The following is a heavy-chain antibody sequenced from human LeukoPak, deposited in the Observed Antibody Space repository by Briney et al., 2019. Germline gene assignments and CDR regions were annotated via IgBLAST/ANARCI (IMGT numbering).Heavy chain of an antibody. CDR1: GDSVSSNSAA. J-gene: IGHJ4*02. CDR3: ARVGGYYYFDY. Sequence: SQTLSLTCAISGDSVSSNSAAWNWIRQSPWGGLEWLGRTYYRSKWYNDYAASVKSRISINPDTSKNQFSLQLNSVAPGDTAVYYCARVGGYYYFDYWGQGTLVTVSS. CDR2: TYYRSKWYN. V-gene: IGHV6-1*01. D-gene: IGHD3-22*01.